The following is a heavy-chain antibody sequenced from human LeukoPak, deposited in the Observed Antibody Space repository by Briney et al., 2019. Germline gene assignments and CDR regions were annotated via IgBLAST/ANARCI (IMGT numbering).Heavy chain of an antibody. CDR2: INYSGTT. CDR1: GGSISPRGYY. Sequence: SETLSLTCTFSGGSISPRGYYWGWLRQPPGGGLEGSVSINYSGTTYYNPSLKSRITISVDTSKNQLSLKVTSVTAADTSVYYCARHSDAGSGEPGFHIGGQGTVVTVS. V-gene: IGHV4-39*01. D-gene: IGHD1-14*01. J-gene: IGHJ3*02. CDR3: ARHSDAGSGEPGFHI.